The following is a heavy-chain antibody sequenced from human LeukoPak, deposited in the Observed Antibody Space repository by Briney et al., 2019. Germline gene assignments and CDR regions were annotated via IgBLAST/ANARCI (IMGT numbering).Heavy chain of an antibody. D-gene: IGHD3-10*01. CDR3: ARDNSGSGSYIQLDY. V-gene: IGHV3-30-3*01. J-gene: IGHJ4*02. CDR1: GFTFSSYA. Sequence: GTSLRLSCAASGFTFSSYAMYRVRQAPGKGLEWVAITSSDGGNKYYADSVKGRFTISRDNSKNTLYLQMNSLRTEDTAVYYCARDNSGSGSYIQLDYWGQGTRVTVSS. CDR2: TSSDGGNK.